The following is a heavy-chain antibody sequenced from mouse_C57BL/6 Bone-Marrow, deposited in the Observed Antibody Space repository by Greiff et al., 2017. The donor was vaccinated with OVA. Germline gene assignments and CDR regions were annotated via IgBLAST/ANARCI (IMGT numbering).Heavy chain of an antibody. Sequence: QVQLKQPGAELVRPGSSVKLSCKASGYTFTSYWMHWVKQRPIQGLEWIGNIDPSDSETHYNQKFKDKATLTVDKSSSTAYMQLSSLTSEDSAVYYCARGYYGSSPYYWGQGTTLTVSS. CDR3: ARGYYGSSPYY. V-gene: IGHV1-52*01. D-gene: IGHD1-1*01. CDR2: IDPSDSET. CDR1: GYTFTSYW. J-gene: IGHJ2*01.